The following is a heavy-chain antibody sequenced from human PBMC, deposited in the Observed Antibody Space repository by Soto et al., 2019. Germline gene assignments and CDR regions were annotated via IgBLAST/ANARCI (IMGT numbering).Heavy chain of an antibody. V-gene: IGHV4-61*08. D-gene: IGHD1-26*01. J-gene: IGHJ5*02. CDR1: RWSPDNGDNY. CDR3: ARDVIEPTTYYDP. CDR2: VYYSGTT. Sequence: SRWSPDNGDNYWSWIRQPPGKRLDWIGYVYYSGTTNCNPFLKSQVTLSLDKSKNQFSLKMNSVTAADTAVYYCARDVIEPTTYYDP.